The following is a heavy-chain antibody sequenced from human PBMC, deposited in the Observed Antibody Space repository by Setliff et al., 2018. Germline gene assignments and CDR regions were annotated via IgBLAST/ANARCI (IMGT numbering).Heavy chain of an antibody. V-gene: IGHV4-31*01. Sequence: SETLSLTCTVSGGSMIGGHYYWSWIRQLPGKGLEWIAXXYYSGNTYYNPSLKXXVTISVDTSKNQFSLKINSVTAADTAVYYCARGHCSSGECPNYFDPWGQGTQVTVSS. CDR3: ARGHCSSGECPNYFDP. CDR1: GGSMIGGHYY. D-gene: IGHD2-15*01. J-gene: IGHJ5*02. CDR2: XYYSGNT.